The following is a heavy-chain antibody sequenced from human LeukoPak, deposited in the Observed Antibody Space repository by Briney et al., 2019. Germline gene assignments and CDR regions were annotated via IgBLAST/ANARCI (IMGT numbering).Heavy chain of an antibody. D-gene: IGHD6-6*01. CDR1: GFTFRSYW. Sequence: GGSLRLSCAASGFTFRSYWMHWVRQTPGKGLVWVSHINNDGSDTSYADSVKGRFTITRDNAKNTLFLQMNSLRAEDTAVYYCARDRGYSSSSMGGDVWGQGTTVTVSS. CDR2: INNDGSDT. CDR3: ARDRGYSSSSMGGDV. J-gene: IGHJ6*02. V-gene: IGHV3-74*01.